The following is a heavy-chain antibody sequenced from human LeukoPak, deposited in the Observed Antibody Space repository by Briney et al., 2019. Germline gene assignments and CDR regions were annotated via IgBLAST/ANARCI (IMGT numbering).Heavy chain of an antibody. D-gene: IGHD3/OR15-3a*01. V-gene: IGHV4-39*01. CDR1: GVSISSSNSY. J-gene: IGHJ4*02. CDR3: ARPAGSGLFILP. CDR2: IYYSGNT. Sequence: SETLSLTCTVSGVSISSSNSYWGWIRQPPGKGLEWIGSIYYSGNTYYNASLKSQVSISIDTNKNQFSLRLTSVTAADTAVYYCARPAGSGLFILPGGQGTLVTVSS.